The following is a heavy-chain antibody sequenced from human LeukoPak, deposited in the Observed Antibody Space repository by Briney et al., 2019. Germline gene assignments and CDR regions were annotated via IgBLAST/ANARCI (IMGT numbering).Heavy chain of an antibody. Sequence: GGSLRLSCAASGFTFSSYGMHWVRQAPGKGLEWVAVISYDGSNKYYADSVKGRFTISRDNSKNTLYLQMNSLRAENTAVYYCARAVVPAATHYFDYWGQGTLVTVSS. D-gene: IGHD2-2*01. V-gene: IGHV3-30*03. CDR2: ISYDGSNK. CDR1: GFTFSSYG. CDR3: ARAVVPAATHYFDY. J-gene: IGHJ4*02.